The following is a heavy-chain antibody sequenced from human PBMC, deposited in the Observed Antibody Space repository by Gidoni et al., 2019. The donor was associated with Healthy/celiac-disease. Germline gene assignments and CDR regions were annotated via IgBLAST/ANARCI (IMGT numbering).Heavy chain of an antibody. D-gene: IGHD2-15*01. CDR3: ARDRYCSGGSCFRVNAFDI. CDR2: IWYDGSNK. Sequence: QVQLVESGGGVVQPGRSLRLSCEASGFTFSSYGVDWVRQAPGKGLEWVAVIWYDGSNKYYADSVKGRFTISRDNSKNTLYLQMNSLRAEDTAVYYCARDRYCSGGSCFRVNAFDIWGQGTMVTVSS. CDR1: GFTFSSYG. V-gene: IGHV3-33*01. J-gene: IGHJ3*02.